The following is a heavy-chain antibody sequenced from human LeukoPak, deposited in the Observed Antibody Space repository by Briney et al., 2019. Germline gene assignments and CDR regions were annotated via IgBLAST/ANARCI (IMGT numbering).Heavy chain of an antibody. D-gene: IGHD3-22*01. CDR1: GFTFSSYG. CDR3: AKSGDYDSSGYCDY. Sequence: GGSLRLSCAASGFTFSSYGMHWVRQALGKGLEWEAVISYDGSNKYYADSVKGRFTISRDNSKNTLYLQMNSLRAEDTAVYYCAKSGDYDSSGYCDYWGQGTLVTVSS. CDR2: ISYDGSNK. J-gene: IGHJ4*02. V-gene: IGHV3-30*18.